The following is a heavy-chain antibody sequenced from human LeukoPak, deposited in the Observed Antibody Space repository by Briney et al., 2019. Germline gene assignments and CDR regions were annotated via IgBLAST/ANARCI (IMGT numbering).Heavy chain of an antibody. J-gene: IGHJ4*02. CDR3: ARGHSRDGYNN. Sequence: GGSLRLSCAASGFTFDDYAMHWVRQAPGNGLEWVSGISWNSGSIGYADSVKGRFTISRDNAKNSLYLQMNSLRAEDTAVYYCARGHSRDGYNNWGQGTLVTVSS. D-gene: IGHD5-24*01. CDR2: ISWNSGSI. CDR1: GFTFDDYA. V-gene: IGHV3-9*01.